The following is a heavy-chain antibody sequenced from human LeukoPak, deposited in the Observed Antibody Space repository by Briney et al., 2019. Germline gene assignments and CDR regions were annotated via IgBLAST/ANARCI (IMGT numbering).Heavy chain of an antibody. D-gene: IGHD6-19*01. J-gene: IGHJ4*02. CDR3: AKDIVSSGWYVDY. Sequence: PGRSLRLSCAASGFTFDDYAMHWVRQAPGKGLEWVSGISWNSGSIGYADSVKGRFTISRDNAKNSLYLQMNSLRAEDTALYYCAKDIVSSGWYVDYWGQGTLVTVSS. CDR1: GFTFDDYA. CDR2: ISWNSGSI. V-gene: IGHV3-9*01.